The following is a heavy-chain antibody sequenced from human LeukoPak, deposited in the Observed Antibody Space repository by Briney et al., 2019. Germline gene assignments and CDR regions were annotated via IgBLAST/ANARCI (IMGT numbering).Heavy chain of an antibody. Sequence: PGGSLRLSCAASGFTFSSYGMSWVRQAPGKGLEWVSTISDSGRTTYYADSVKGRFTIYRDDSKNTLHLQMDSLRAEDTAVYYCARVPFATDGSNPYFDYWGQGTLVTVTS. CDR1: GFTFSSYG. D-gene: IGHD5-24*01. CDR2: ISDSGRTT. CDR3: ARVPFATDGSNPYFDY. V-gene: IGHV3-23*01. J-gene: IGHJ4*02.